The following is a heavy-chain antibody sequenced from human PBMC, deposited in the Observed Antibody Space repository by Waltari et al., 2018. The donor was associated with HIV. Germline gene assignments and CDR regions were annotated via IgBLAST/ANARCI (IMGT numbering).Heavy chain of an antibody. CDR2: FWSDGVEI. CDR3: ARGYSSSRWIPLYH. Sequence: LSCAVSGFTFSNFAIHWVRQSPGKGLEWLAVFWSDGVEISYADSVKGRFTISKDSSQKTLYLHLTSLRAEDTALYYCARGYSSSRWIPLYHWGRGTLVTVSS. CDR1: GFTFSNFA. V-gene: IGHV3-33*01. J-gene: IGHJ4*02. D-gene: IGHD6-6*01.